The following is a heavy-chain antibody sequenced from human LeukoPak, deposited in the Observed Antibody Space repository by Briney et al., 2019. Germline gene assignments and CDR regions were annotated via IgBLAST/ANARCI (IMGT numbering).Heavy chain of an antibody. V-gene: IGHV4-59*01. D-gene: IGHD3-22*01. J-gene: IGHJ4*02. Sequence: SETLSLTGTVYGGSISNYYWIWLPQPPGQGQEWIGYIYYSGSTNYNPSLKSRVTISVDTSKNQFSLKLSSVTAADTAVYYCARGGDYDSSGRFDYWGQGTLVTVSS. CDR3: ARGGDYDSSGRFDY. CDR2: IYYSGST. CDR1: GGSISNYY.